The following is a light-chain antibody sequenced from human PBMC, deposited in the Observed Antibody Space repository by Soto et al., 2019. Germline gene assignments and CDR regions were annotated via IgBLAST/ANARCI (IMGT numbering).Light chain of an antibody. CDR1: QSISSY. CDR3: QQSYSTPLT. J-gene: IGKJ4*01. Sequence: DIQMTQSPSSLSASVGDRVTITCRASQSISSYLNWYQQKPGKAPKLLIYAASSLQSGVPSRFSGSGSGTDFTLTISSLQAEDLATYYCQQSYSTPLTFGGGTKVEIK. CDR2: AAS. V-gene: IGKV1-39*01.